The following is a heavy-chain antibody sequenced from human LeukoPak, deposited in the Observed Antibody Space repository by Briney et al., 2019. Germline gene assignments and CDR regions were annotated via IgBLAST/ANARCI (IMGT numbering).Heavy chain of an antibody. V-gene: IGHV1-2*02. Sequence: ASVKVSCKASGYTFTGYYIHWVRQAPGQGLEWMGWINPNSGGTNYAQKFQGRVTMTRDTSISTAYMELNRLRSDDTAVYYCARVGYCSSTSCYLGWFDPWGQGTLVTVSS. CDR1: GYTFTGYY. D-gene: IGHD2-2*01. J-gene: IGHJ5*02. CDR3: ARVGYCSSTSCYLGWFDP. CDR2: INPNSGGT.